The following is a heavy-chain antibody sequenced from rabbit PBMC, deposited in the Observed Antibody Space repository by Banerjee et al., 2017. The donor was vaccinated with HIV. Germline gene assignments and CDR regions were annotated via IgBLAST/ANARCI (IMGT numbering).Heavy chain of an antibody. D-gene: IGHD4-1*01. CDR1: GFSFSNKAV. V-gene: IGHV1S45*01. J-gene: IGHJ4*01. Sequence: QEQLVESGGGLVKPGGTLTLTCTASGFSFSNKAVMCWVRQAPGKGLEWIACINAVTGKAVYASWAKGRFTISSHNAQNTLYLQLNSLTAADTATYFCARDMGVAAGYYFNLWGPGTLVTVS. CDR3: ARDMGVAAGYYFNL. CDR2: INAVTGKA.